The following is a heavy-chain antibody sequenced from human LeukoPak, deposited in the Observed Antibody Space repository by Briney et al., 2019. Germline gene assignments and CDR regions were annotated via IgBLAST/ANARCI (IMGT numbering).Heavy chain of an antibody. V-gene: IGHV3-15*01. Sequence: KPGGSLRLSCAASGFTFSNAWMSWVRQAPGKGLEWVGRIKSKTDGGTTDYAAPVKGRFTISRDDSKNTLYLQMNSLKTEDTAVYYCTTVTLDYYDSSGYLWYFDYWGRGTLVTVSS. D-gene: IGHD3-22*01. CDR2: IKSKTDGGTT. J-gene: IGHJ4*02. CDR1: GFTFSNAW. CDR3: TTVTLDYYDSSGYLWYFDY.